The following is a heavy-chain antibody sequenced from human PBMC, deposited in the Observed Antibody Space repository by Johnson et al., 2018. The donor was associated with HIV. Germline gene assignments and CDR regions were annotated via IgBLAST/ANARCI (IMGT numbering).Heavy chain of an antibody. CDR2: IATTGDT. Sequence: MQLVESGGGLIQPGGSLRLSCAASGFSISNYDMHWVRQVTGKRLEWVSGIATTGDTYYADSVKGRFTISRDNSKNTLYLQMNSLRAEDTAVYYCARGSYYDSSGDAFDIWGQGTMVTVSS. CDR3: ARGSYYDSSGDAFDI. D-gene: IGHD3-22*01. CDR1: GFSISNYD. J-gene: IGHJ3*02. V-gene: IGHV3-13*01.